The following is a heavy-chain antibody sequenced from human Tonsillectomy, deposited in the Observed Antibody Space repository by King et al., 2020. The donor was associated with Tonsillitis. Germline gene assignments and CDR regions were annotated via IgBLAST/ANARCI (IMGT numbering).Heavy chain of an antibody. D-gene: IGHD3-22*01. Sequence: VQLVESGGGLVQPGGSLRLSCAASGFTFSHYLFHWVRQAPGKGLAWVSRLNSDGSSTSYADSVRGRFTISRDNAENTLYLQMNSLRVEDTAVYYCARVFRGYDTSPAADYWGQGTLVTVSS. CDR3: ARVFRGYDTSPAADY. V-gene: IGHV3-74*01. CDR1: GFTFSHYL. J-gene: IGHJ4*02. CDR2: LNSDGSST.